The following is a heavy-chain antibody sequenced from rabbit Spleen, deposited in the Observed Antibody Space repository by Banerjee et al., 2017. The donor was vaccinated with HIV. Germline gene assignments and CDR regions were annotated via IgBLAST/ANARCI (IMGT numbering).Heavy chain of an antibody. J-gene: IGHJ4*01. CDR3: VRDRANIGGDYGPYYFDL. Sequence: QEQLVESGGGLVQPGGSLKLSCKASGSDFSSYGVSWVRQAPGKGLEWIGYIDPVFGATYYATWVNGRFTISSHNAQNTVSLQLNSLTAADTATYFCVRDRANIGGDYGPYYFDLWGQGTLVTVS. D-gene: IGHD2-1*01. V-gene: IGHV1S47*01. CDR2: IDPVFGAT. CDR1: GSDFSSYG.